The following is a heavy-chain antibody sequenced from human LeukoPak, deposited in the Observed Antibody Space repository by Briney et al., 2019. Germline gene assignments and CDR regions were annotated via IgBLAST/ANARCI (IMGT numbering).Heavy chain of an antibody. V-gene: IGHV3-21*04. CDR3: AKHTPLGIDGDEDAFDI. CDR1: GFTFSSYS. J-gene: IGHJ3*02. D-gene: IGHD2-21*02. CDR2: ISSSSSYI. Sequence: GGSLRLSCAASGFTFSSYSMNWVRQAPGKGLEWVSSISSSSSYIYYADSLKGRFTISRDNAKKSLYLQMNSLRAEDTAVYYCAKHTPLGIDGDEDAFDIWGQGTMVTVSS.